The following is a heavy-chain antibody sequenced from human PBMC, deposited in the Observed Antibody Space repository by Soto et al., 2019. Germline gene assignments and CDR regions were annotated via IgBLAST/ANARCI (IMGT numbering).Heavy chain of an antibody. Sequence: SLRLSCAASGFTFSSYAMSWVRQAPGKGLEWVSAISGSGGSTYYADSVKGRFTISRDNSKNTLYLQMNSLRAEDTAVYYCAKVPSYDSSGLWAFDIWGQGTMVTVSS. D-gene: IGHD3-22*01. V-gene: IGHV3-23*01. CDR1: GFTFSSYA. J-gene: IGHJ3*02. CDR3: AKVPSYDSSGLWAFDI. CDR2: ISGSGGST.